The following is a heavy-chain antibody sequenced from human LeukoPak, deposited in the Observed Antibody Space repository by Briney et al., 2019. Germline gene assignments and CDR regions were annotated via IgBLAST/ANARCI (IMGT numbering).Heavy chain of an antibody. CDR2: ISSSSSTI. D-gene: IGHD6-13*01. V-gene: IGHV3-48*01. J-gene: IGHJ4*02. CDR3: ARGSAAAGFDY. CDR1: GFTFSSYS. Sequence: GGSLRLSCAASGFTFSSYSMNWVRQAPGKGLEWVSYISSSSSTIYYADSVKGRFTVSRDNAKNSLYLQMNSLRAEDTAVYYCARGSAAAGFDYWGQGTLVTVSS.